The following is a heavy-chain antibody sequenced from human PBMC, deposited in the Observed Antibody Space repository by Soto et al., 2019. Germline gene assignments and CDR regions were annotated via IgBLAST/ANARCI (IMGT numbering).Heavy chain of an antibody. Sequence: SVKVSCKASGYTFTSYGISWVRQAPGQGLEWMGGIIPNIGTTNYAQKIQGRVTITADESTSTAYMELSSLRSEDTAVYYCARDQDCSGGSCYSHYYGMDVWGQGTTVTVSS. CDR3: ARDQDCSGGSCYSHYYGMDV. J-gene: IGHJ6*02. D-gene: IGHD2-15*01. V-gene: IGHV1-69*13. CDR1: GYTFTSYG. CDR2: IIPNIGTT.